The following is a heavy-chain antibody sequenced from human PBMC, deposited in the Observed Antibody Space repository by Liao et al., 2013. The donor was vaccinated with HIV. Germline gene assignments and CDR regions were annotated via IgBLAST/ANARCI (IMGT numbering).Heavy chain of an antibody. CDR1: GGSISSYY. D-gene: IGHD3-22*01. J-gene: IGHJ4*02. V-gene: IGHV4-59*10. CDR3: ARGYYDSSYYGY. CDR2: MYTSAST. Sequence: QVQLQQWGAGLLKPSETLSLTCAVYGGSISSYYWSWIRQPAGKGLEWIGRMYTSASTNYNPSLKSRVTVSVDTSKNQFSLKLTSVTAADTAVYYCARGYYDSSYYGYWGQGTLVTVSS.